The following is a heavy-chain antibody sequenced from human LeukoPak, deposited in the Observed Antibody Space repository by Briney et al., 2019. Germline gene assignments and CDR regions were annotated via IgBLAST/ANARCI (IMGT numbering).Heavy chain of an antibody. CDR1: GYTFTSYY. CDR3: ARDRYSSGSTLKD. CDR2: INPSGSST. D-gene: IGHD6-19*01. V-gene: IGHV1-46*01. Sequence: ASVKVSCKASGYTFTSYYMHWVRQAPGQGLEWMGLINPSGSSTSYAQKFQGRVTMTRDMYTSTVYMELSSLRSEDTAVYYCARDRYSSGSTLKDWGQGTLVTVSS. J-gene: IGHJ4*02.